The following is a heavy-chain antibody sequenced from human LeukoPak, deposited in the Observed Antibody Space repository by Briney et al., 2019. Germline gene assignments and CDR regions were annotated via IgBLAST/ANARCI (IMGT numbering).Heavy chain of an antibody. J-gene: IGHJ4*02. Sequence: GGSLRLSCVGSGFTFRSHAMSWVRQAPEKGLEFVSGIYENGGTTYYADSVEGRFSISRDNSKNTLYLQMDSLRGEDTAVYYCAKDFRIGYSAHFDYWGQGALVTVSS. CDR2: IYENGGTT. CDR1: GFTFRSHA. CDR3: AKDFRIGYSAHFDY. V-gene: IGHV3-23*01. D-gene: IGHD2-21*01.